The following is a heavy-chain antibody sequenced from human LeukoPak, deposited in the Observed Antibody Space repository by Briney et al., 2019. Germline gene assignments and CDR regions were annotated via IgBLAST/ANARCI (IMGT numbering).Heavy chain of an antibody. CDR1: GGTFSSYA. J-gene: IGHJ6*03. D-gene: IGHD5-12*01. Sequence: SVKVSCKASGGTFSSYAFSGVRQAPGRGLEWMGGIIPIFGTANYAQKFQGRVTITTDESTSTAYMELSSLRSEDTAVYYCARVGYSGYGYYYYMDVWGKGTTVTVSS. CDR3: ARVGYSGYGYYYYMDV. CDR2: IIPIFGTA. V-gene: IGHV1-69*05.